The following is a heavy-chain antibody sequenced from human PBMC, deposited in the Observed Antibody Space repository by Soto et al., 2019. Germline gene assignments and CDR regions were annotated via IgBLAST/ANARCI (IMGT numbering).Heavy chain of an antibody. CDR3: ASSMYYGNYYYMEV. CDR1: GGSFSGYY. Sequence: SETLSLTCAVYGGSFSGYYWSWTRQPPGKGLEWIGEINHSGSTNYNPSLKSRVTISVDTSKNQFSLKLSSVTAADTAVYYCASSMYYGNYYYMEVRGKGTTVTVPS. D-gene: IGHD4-17*01. CDR2: INHSGST. J-gene: IGHJ6*03. V-gene: IGHV4-34*01.